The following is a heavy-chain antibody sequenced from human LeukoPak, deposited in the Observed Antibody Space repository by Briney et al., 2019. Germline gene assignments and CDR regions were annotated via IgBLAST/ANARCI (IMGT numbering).Heavy chain of an antibody. CDR3: ARDGYSYGRYYYYYMDV. V-gene: IGHV4-59*11. D-gene: IGHD5-18*01. J-gene: IGHJ6*03. Sequence: PSETLSLTCAVYGGSFSGHCWTWIRQPPGKGLEWIGYIYYSGSTNYNPSLKSRVTISVDTSKNQFSLKLSSVTAADTAVYYCARDGYSYGRYYYYYMDVWGKGTTVTVSS. CDR1: GGSFSGHC. CDR2: IYYSGST.